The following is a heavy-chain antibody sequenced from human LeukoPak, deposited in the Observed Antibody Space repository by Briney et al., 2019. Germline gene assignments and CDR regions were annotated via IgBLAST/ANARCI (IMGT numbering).Heavy chain of an antibody. CDR1: GFTFSSCG. CDR2: ISYDGSNK. CDR3: AKDRLLNCRGDCYIFDY. D-gene: IGHD2-21*02. Sequence: GGSLRLSCAASGFTFSSCGMHWVRQAPGKGLEWVAVISYDGSNKYYADSVKGRFTISRDNSKNTLYLQVNGLRTEDTAVYYCAKDRLLNCRGDCYIFDYWGQGTVVTVSS. J-gene: IGHJ4*02. V-gene: IGHV3-30*18.